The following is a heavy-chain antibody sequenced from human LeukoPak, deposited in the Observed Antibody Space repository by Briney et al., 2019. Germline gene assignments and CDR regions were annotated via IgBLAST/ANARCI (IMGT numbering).Heavy chain of an antibody. CDR3: ATVFIEVPAAMGEGNWFDP. CDR1: GYTLTELS. V-gene: IGHV1-24*01. D-gene: IGHD2-2*01. Sequence: ASVKVSCKVSGYTLTELSMHWVRQAPGKGLEWMGGFDPEDGETIYAQKFQGRVTMTEDTSTDTAYMEPSSLRSEDTAVYYCATVFIEVPAAMGEGNWFDPWGQGTLVTVSS. CDR2: FDPEDGET. J-gene: IGHJ5*02.